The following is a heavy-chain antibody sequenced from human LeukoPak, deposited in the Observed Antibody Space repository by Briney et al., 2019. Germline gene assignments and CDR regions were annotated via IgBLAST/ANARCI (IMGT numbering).Heavy chain of an antibody. J-gene: IGHJ4*02. CDR2: ISSSSSYI. CDR3: ARDLYYYDSSGYYDY. D-gene: IGHD3-22*01. Sequence: PGGSLRLSCAASGFTFSSYEMNWVRQAPGKGLEWVSSISSSSSYIYYADSVKGRFTISRDNAKNSLYLQMNSLRAEDTAVYYCARDLYYYDSSGYYDYWGQGTLVTVSS. CDR1: GFTFSSYE. V-gene: IGHV3-21*01.